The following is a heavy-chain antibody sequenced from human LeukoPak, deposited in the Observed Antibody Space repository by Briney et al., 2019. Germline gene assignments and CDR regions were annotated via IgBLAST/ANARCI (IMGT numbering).Heavy chain of an antibody. CDR3: ARGGYSNGYYNYFMDV. Sequence: SDPLSLTRAVSGYSISSGYYWGWIRHPPGKGLEWIWSLYHSGSTYYNPSLKSRLTISVDTSKNQFSLKLTSVTAADTAVYYCARGGYSNGYYNYFMDVWGKGATVTVSS. D-gene: IGHD4-11*01. CDR1: GYSISSGYY. J-gene: IGHJ6*03. V-gene: IGHV4-38-2*01. CDR2: LYHSGST.